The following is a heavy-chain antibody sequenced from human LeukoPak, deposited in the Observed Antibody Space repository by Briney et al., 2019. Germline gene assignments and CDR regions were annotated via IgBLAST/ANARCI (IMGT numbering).Heavy chain of an antibody. CDR3: ARTPRRNYYDSSGYFLYYFDY. Sequence: GASVKVSCKASGYTFTSYYMHWVRQAPGQGLEWMGIINPSGGSTSYAQKFQGRVTMTRDTSTSTVYMELSSLRSEDTAVYYCARTPRRNYYDSSGYFLYYFDYWGQGTLVTVSS. CDR2: INPSGGST. D-gene: IGHD3-22*01. J-gene: IGHJ4*02. CDR1: GYTFTSYY. V-gene: IGHV1-46*01.